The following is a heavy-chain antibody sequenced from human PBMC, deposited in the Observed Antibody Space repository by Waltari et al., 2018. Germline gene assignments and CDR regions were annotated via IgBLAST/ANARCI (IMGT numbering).Heavy chain of an antibody. D-gene: IGHD2-21*02. CDR3: GGGDCGGDCDLDY. CDR1: GFTFSSYS. V-gene: IGHV3-21*01. J-gene: IGHJ4*02. Sequence: EVQLVESGGGLVKPGGSLRLSCAASGFTFSSYSMNWVRQAPGKGLEWVSTIGSISSTNYYASLMRGRCTSSRDNAKNLLFLQMNSLGAEDTAVYCGGGGDCGGDCDLDYWGQGTLVTVSS. CDR2: IGSISSTN.